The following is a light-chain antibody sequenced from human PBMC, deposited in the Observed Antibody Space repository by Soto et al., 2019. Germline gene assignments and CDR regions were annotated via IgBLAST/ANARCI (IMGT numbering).Light chain of an antibody. J-gene: IGKJ3*01. CDR3: QKYNSAPRT. Sequence: DIQMTQSPSSLSASIGDRVTITCRSSQAISNHLAWYQQRPGQILELLIDSSSTLQSRVPSRFSGSGSGTDFTLTISSLQPEEVAPSYCQKYNSAPRTFGPGTKVDRK. V-gene: IGKV1-27*01. CDR2: SSS. CDR1: QAISNH.